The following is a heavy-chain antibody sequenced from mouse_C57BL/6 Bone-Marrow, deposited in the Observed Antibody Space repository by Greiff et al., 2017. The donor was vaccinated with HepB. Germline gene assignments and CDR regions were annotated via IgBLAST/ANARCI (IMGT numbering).Heavy chain of an antibody. CDR3: ARDSRHGKGYFDV. CDR2: ISDGGSYT. J-gene: IGHJ1*03. Sequence: EVQLQESGGGLVKPGGSLKLSCAASGFTFSSYAMSWVRQTPEKRLEWVATISDGGSYTYYPDNVKGRFTISRDNAKNNLYLQMSHLKSEDTAMYYCARDSRHGKGYFDVWGTGTTVTVSS. CDR1: GFTFSSYA. V-gene: IGHV5-4*01. D-gene: IGHD1-1*01.